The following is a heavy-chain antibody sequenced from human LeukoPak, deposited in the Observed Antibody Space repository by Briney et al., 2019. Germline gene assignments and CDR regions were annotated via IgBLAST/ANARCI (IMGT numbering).Heavy chain of an antibody. Sequence: SETLSLTCVVYGGSFSGHYWSWIRQPPGKGLEWIGEINHSGSTNYNPSLKSRVTISVDTSKNQFSLKLSSVTAADTAVYYCARGHKSSGYSYYFDYWGQGTLVTVSS. J-gene: IGHJ4*02. D-gene: IGHD3-22*01. CDR2: INHSGST. CDR1: GGSFSGHY. CDR3: ARGHKSSGYSYYFDY. V-gene: IGHV4-34*01.